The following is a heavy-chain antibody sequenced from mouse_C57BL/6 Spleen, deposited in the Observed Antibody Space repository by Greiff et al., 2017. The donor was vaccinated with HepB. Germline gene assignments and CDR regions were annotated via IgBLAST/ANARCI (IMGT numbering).Heavy chain of an antibody. Sequence: EVKLVDSGGGLVKPGGSLKLSCAASGFTFSSYAMSWVRQTPEKRLEWVATISDGGSYTYYPDNVKGRFTISRDNAKNNLYLQMSHLKSEDTAMYYCAREGGSIPYYFDYWGQGTTLTVSS. CDR1: GFTFSSYA. CDR3: AREGGSIPYYFDY. J-gene: IGHJ2*01. V-gene: IGHV5-4*01. D-gene: IGHD1-1*01. CDR2: ISDGGSYT.